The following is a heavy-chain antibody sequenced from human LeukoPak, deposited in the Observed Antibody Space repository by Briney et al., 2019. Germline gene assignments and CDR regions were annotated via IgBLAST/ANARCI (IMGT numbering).Heavy chain of an antibody. Sequence: GESLKISCQGSGYRFPDYWIGWVRWMPGKGLEWLGIIFPGASPADSHTAYSPSFQGQVTMSVDRSLRTAYLQWSSLKASDTAMYYCARHGLEGCMGGKCYRSFHYYGMDVWGQGTTVIVSS. J-gene: IGHJ6*02. D-gene: IGHD2-15*01. CDR2: IFPGASPADSHT. CDR3: ARHGLEGCMGGKCYRSFHYYGMDV. V-gene: IGHV5-51*01. CDR1: GYRFPDYW.